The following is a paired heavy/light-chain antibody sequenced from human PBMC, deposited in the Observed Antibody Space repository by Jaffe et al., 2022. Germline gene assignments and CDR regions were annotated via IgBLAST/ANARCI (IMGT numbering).Light chain of an antibody. J-gene: IGKJ4*01. Sequence: AIQLTQSPSSLSASVGDRVTITCRASQDINIALAWYQQRPGNVPELLIYDASSLQSGVPSRFSGSGSGTDFTLTISSLQPEDLATYYCQQFNSFPVTFGGGTKVEIK. V-gene: IGKV1-13*02. CDR3: QQFNSFPVT. CDR2: DAS. CDR1: QDINIA.
Heavy chain of an antibody. J-gene: IGHJ4*02. CDR3: GRGLTYTGVKYYFDY. D-gene: IGHD3-16*01. V-gene: IGHV3-49*04. Sequence: EVQVVESGGGLEQPGRSLRLSCTTSGFTFGDYGMTWVRQAPGKGLEWVGFVRSRLYGGTTEYAASVRGRFTISRDDSKSIAYLQMSSLETEDTAVYYCGRGLTYTGVKYYFDYWGQGTLVTVSS. CDR2: VRSRLYGGTT. CDR1: GFTFGDYG.